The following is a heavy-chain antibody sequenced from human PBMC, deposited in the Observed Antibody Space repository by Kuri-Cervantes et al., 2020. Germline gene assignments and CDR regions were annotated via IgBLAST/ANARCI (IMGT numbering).Heavy chain of an antibody. D-gene: IGHD1-26*01. V-gene: IGHV4-59*01. Sequence: SETLSLTCTVSGGSISSYYWSWIRQPPGKGLGWIGYIYYSGSTNYNPSLKSRVTISVDTSKNQFSLKLSSVTAADTAVYYCARAGIVGATGEFDYWGQGTLVTVSS. CDR3: ARAGIVGATGEFDY. J-gene: IGHJ4*02. CDR2: IYYSGST. CDR1: GGSISSYY.